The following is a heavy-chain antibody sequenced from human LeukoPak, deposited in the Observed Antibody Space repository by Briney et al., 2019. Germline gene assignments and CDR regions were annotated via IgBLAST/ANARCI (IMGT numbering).Heavy chain of an antibody. D-gene: IGHD3-3*01. CDR1: GGSISSYY. V-gene: IGHV4-4*09. J-gene: IGHJ6*02. CDR3: ARLARPPLRFLEWLPVDYYYGMDV. Sequence: SETLSLTCTVSGGSISSYYWSWIRQPPGKGLEWIGYIYTSGSTNYNPSLKSRVTISVDTSKNQFSLKLSSVTAADTAVYYCARLARPPLRFLEWLPVDYYYGMDVWGQGTTVTVS. CDR2: IYTSGST.